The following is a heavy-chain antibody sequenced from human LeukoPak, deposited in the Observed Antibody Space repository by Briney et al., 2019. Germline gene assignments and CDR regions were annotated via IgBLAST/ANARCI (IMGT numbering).Heavy chain of an antibody. CDR3: ARDHYSSSRPDEDYYYGMDV. CDR1: GFTFSDYY. CDR2: ISSSGSTI. Sequence: GGSLRLSCAASGFTFSDYYMSWIRQAPGKGLEWVSYISSSGSTIYYADSVKGRFTISRDNAKNSLYLQMNSLRAEDTAVYYCARDHYSSSRPDEDYYYGMDVWGQGTTVTVSS. D-gene: IGHD6-13*01. V-gene: IGHV3-11*01. J-gene: IGHJ6*02.